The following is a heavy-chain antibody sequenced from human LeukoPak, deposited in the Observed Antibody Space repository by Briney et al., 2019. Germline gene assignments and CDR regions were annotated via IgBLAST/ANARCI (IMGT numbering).Heavy chain of an antibody. CDR3: EKRDSKSSGYSFDH. D-gene: IGHD3-22*01. J-gene: IGHJ4*02. CDR1: GFTFSSYG. V-gene: IGHV3-30*02. CDR2: IPYDGAYK. Sequence: GGSLRLSCAASGFTFSSYGMHWVRQAPGKGLEWVAFIPYDGAYKYYADSVKGRFTISRDDSKNMVYLQVNSLRPEDTAVYYCEKRDSKSSGYSFDHWGQGTLVTVSS.